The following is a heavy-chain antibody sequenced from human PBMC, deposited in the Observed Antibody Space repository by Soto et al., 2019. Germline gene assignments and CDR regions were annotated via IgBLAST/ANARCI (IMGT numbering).Heavy chain of an antibody. J-gene: IGHJ4*02. CDR3: ARARDLDY. CDR1: GGTFSSYA. CDR2: NISIFGTA. Sequence: QVQLVQSGAEVKKPGSSVKVSCKASGGTFSSYASSWMRHAPGQVLEWMGGNISIFGTANYAHKFQGRVTITADESTSTAYMELSSLRSEDTAVYYCARARDLDYWCQGTLVTVSS. V-gene: IGHV1-69*01.